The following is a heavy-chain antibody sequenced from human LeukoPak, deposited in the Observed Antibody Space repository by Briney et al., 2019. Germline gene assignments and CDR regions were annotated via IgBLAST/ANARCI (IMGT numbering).Heavy chain of an antibody. CDR3: ASSDYYDSSGYTY. CDR2: IYYSGST. Sequence: SETLSLTCTVSGGSISSYYWSWIRQPPGKGLEWIGYIYYSGSTNYNPSLKSRVTISVDTSKDQFSLKLSSVTAADTAVYYCASSDYYDSSGYTYWGQGTLVTVSS. CDR1: GGSISSYY. J-gene: IGHJ4*02. V-gene: IGHV4-59*01. D-gene: IGHD3-22*01.